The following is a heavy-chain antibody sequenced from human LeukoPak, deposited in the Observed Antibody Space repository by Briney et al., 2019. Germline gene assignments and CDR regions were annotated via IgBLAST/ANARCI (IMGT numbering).Heavy chain of an antibody. J-gene: IGHJ3*02. Sequence: ASVKVSCKTSGYTFTGYYMHWVRQAPGQGLEWMGWINPNSGGTNYAQKFQGRVTMTRDTSISTAYMELSRLRSDDTAVYYCASECSGGSCYSTDAFDIWGQGTMVTVSS. V-gene: IGHV1-2*02. CDR2: INPNSGGT. CDR1: GYTFTGYY. D-gene: IGHD2-15*01. CDR3: ASECSGGSCYSTDAFDI.